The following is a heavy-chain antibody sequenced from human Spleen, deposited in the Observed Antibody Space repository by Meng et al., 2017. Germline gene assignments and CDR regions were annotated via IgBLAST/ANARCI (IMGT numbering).Heavy chain of an antibody. CDR1: DFTFSNAW. CDR3: TWDDKAVSDY. CDR2: MKSNVDGGTV. V-gene: IGHV3-15*01. J-gene: IGHJ4*02. D-gene: IGHD3-9*01. Sequence: GGSLRLSCTASDFTFSNAWMTWVRQAPGKGLEWIGRMKSNVDGGTVDYAAAVTGRFTISRDDSRSTLYLQLSGLTTDDTGVYYCTWDDKAVSDYWGQGTLVTVSS.